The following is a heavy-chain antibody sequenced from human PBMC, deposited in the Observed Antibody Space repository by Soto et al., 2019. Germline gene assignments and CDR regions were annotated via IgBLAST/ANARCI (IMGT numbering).Heavy chain of an antibody. D-gene: IGHD3-22*01. CDR3: ARERDSFDY. V-gene: IGHV1-46*01. J-gene: IGHJ4*02. Sequence: QVQLVHSGAEVTEPGASVKVSCKTSGFTFTLHYIHWVRQAPGQGLEWVGMVNAGDGSATYAREFRDKVSMTWDTSTSTVYLDLNSLKSEDTAIYYCARERDSFDYWGQGTLVSVSP. CDR1: GFTFTLHY. CDR2: VNAGDGSA.